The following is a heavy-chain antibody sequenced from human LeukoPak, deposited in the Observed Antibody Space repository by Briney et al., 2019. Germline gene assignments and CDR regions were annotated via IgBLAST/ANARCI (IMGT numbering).Heavy chain of an antibody. D-gene: IGHD2-2*01. CDR1: GFTVSSNY. CDR3: AKVPGLGYCSSTSCAALYFDY. CDR2: IYSGGST. J-gene: IGHJ4*02. V-gene: IGHV3-53*01. Sequence: GGSLRLSCAASGFTVSSNYMSWVRQAPGKGLEWVSVIYSGGSTYYADSVKGRFTISRDNSKNTLYLQMNSLRAEDAAVYYCAKVPGLGYCSSTSCAALYFDYWGQGTLVTVSS.